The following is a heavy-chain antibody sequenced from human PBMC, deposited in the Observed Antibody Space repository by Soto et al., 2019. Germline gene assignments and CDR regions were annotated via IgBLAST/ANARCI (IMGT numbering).Heavy chain of an antibody. J-gene: IGHJ4*02. V-gene: IGHV3-30*18. CDR3: AKEGVPAIVVVTATFGD. CDR2: ISYDGSNK. Sequence: GGSLRLSCAASGFTFSSYGMHRVRQAPGKGLEWVAVISYDGSNKYYADSVKGRFTISRDNSKNTLYLQMNSLRAEDTAVYYCAKEGVPAIVVVTATFGDWGQGTLVTVSS. D-gene: IGHD2-2*01. CDR1: GFTFSSYG.